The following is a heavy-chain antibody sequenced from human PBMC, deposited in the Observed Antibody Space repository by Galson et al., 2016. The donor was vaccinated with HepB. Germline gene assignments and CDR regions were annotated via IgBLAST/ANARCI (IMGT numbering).Heavy chain of an antibody. V-gene: IGHV3-53*01. Sequence: SLRLSCAVSGFNVRNNYMSWVRQAPGKGLEWVSVIFSGATTYYADPVKGRFTTPRDNSKNTLYPQMNSLKPEDTAVYYCTRQVPITMVRGVLPKYDDYYYYMDVWGKGTTVTVSS. D-gene: IGHD3-10*01. CDR2: IFSGATT. CDR1: GFNVRNNY. J-gene: IGHJ6*03. CDR3: TRQVPITMVRGVLPKYDDYYYYMDV.